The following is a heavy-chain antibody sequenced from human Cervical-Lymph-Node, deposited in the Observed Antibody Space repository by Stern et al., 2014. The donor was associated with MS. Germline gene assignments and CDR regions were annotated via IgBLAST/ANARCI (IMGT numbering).Heavy chain of an antibody. J-gene: IGHJ4*02. CDR1: GFTLTNAW. CDR3: STDDGRWRQFAY. V-gene: IGHV3-15*01. Sequence: EVQLVESGGGLVKPGGSLRLSCAASGFTLTNAWMSWVRQAPGKGLEWVGRIKRKVDGGTTDYAAPVQGRFTMSRDDSKDTLYLQMNSLKPEDTAVYYCSTDDGRWRQFAYWGQGTLVTVSS. D-gene: IGHD5-24*01. CDR2: IKRKVDGGTT.